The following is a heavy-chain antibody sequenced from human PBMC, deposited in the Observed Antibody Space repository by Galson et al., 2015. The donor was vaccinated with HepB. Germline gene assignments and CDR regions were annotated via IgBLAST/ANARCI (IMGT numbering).Heavy chain of an antibody. V-gene: IGHV1-18*04. CDR2: VNGGNGNT. Sequence: SVKVSCKASGYTFTSYGISWVRQAPGQGLEWMGWVNGGNGNTYYSQKFQGRVTMTRDTSASTAYMELSSLRSEDTAVYYCATRYHDILTGYYHYFDYWGQGTLVTVSS. J-gene: IGHJ4*02. D-gene: IGHD3-9*01. CDR3: ATRYHDILTGYYHYFDY. CDR1: GYTFTSYG.